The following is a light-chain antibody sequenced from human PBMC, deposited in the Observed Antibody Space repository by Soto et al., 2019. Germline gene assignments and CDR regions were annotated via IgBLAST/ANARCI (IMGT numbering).Light chain of an antibody. CDR1: NSAVGGYNY. Sequence: QSVLNQPPPASGSPGQSVTISCPGTNSAVGGYNYVSWYQHHPGKAPKLIIYEVYKRPSGVPDRFSGSKSGNTAALTVSGLQAEDEADYYCSSYVGTNSYVFGTGTKVTVL. CDR2: EVY. J-gene: IGLJ1*01. CDR3: SSYVGTNSYV. V-gene: IGLV2-8*01.